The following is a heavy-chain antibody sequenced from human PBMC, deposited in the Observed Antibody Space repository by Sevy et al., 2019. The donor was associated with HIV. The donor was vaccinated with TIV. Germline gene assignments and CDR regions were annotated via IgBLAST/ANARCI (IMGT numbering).Heavy chain of an antibody. Sequence: GGYLRLSCAASGFTFSSYEMNWVRQAPGKGLEWVSYISSSGSPIYYSDAVKGRFTISRDNAKNSLYLQMNSLRAEDTGVYYCARDVPGDSRMDVWGHGTTVTVSS. V-gene: IGHV3-48*03. D-gene: IGHD3-22*01. J-gene: IGHJ6*02. CDR3: ARDVPGDSRMDV. CDR2: ISSSGSPI. CDR1: GFTFSSYE.